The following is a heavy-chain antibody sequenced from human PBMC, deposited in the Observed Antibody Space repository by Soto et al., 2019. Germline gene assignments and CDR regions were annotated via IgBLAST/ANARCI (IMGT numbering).Heavy chain of an antibody. CDR1: GFTFSSYG. CDR2: FWYDGSIK. D-gene: IGHD4-17*01. J-gene: IGHJ6*02. V-gene: IGHV3-33*01. CDR3: ARDKVADYGDYVGYYGMDV. Sequence: GSLRLSCAASGFTFSSYGMHWVRQAPGKGLEWVAFFWYDGSIKYYADSLKGRFTISRDNSKNTLYLQMNSLRAEDTAVYYCARDKVADYGDYVGYYGMDVWGQGTTVTVSS.